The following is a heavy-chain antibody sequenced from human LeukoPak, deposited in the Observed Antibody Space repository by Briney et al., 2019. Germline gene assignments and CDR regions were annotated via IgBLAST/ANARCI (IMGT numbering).Heavy chain of an antibody. CDR2: IYHSGST. J-gene: IGHJ4*02. V-gene: IGHV4-4*02. CDR1: GGSISSSNW. Sequence: SGTLSLTCAVSGGSISSSNWWSWVRQPPGKGLEWIGEIYHSGSTNYKPSLKSRVTISVDKSKNQYSLKLSSVTAADTAVYYCARRQQTYDILTGYLPGPFDYWGQGTLVTVSS. D-gene: IGHD3-9*01. CDR3: ARRQQTYDILTGYLPGPFDY.